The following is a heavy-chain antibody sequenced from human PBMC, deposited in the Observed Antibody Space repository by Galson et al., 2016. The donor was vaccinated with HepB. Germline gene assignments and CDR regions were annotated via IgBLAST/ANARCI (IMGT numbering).Heavy chain of an antibody. CDR1: GGSISSSNW. CDR3: ARDQAGEAQRRPLGY. D-gene: IGHD1-14*01. J-gene: IGHJ4*02. CDR2: IYHTGST. Sequence: SETLSLTCAVSGGSISSSNWWSWVRQPPGKGLEWIGEIYHTGSTNYSPSLKSRLTISVDKSKNQLSLKLRSVTAADTAVYYCARDQAGEAQRRPLGYWGQGTLVTVSS. V-gene: IGHV4-4*02.